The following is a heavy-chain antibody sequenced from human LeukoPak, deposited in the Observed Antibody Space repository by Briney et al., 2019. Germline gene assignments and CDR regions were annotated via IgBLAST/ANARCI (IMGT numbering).Heavy chain of an antibody. J-gene: IGHJ4*02. CDR2: IYPGDSDT. CDR1: GYSFTTYW. V-gene: IGHV5-51*01. D-gene: IGHD5-12*01. Sequence: GESLKISCKGSGYSFTTYWIGWVRQLPGKGLEWMGIIYPGDSDTRYSPSFQGQVTISADKSISTAYLQWSSLKASDTAMDFCARHGAGFSGYHGNTIDFWGQGTLVTVS. CDR3: ARHGAGFSGYHGNTIDF.